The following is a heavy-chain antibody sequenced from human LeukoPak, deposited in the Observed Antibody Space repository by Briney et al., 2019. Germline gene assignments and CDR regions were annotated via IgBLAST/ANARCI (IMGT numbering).Heavy chain of an antibody. CDR2: IKSSGDSI. J-gene: IGHJ4*02. CDR1: GFTFNRFN. CDR3: AKGGDCGDYQGN. D-gene: IGHD4-17*01. Sequence: PGGSLRLSCAASGFTFNRFNMNWVRQAPGKGLEWISYIKSSGDSIYYAASVRGRFTISRDNVKNLLYLQMNSLRAEDTAVYYCAKGGDCGDYQGNWGQGTLVTVSS. V-gene: IGHV3-48*01.